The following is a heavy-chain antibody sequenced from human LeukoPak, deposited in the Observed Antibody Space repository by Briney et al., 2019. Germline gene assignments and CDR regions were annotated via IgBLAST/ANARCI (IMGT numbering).Heavy chain of an antibody. J-gene: IGHJ3*02. V-gene: IGHV3-74*01. CDR1: GFSVGHYW. CDR3: ARVGGFGSGEHFSLDI. Sequence: GGSLRLSCAVSGFSVGHYWIHWVRQAPGKGLVWVSRINTYEGVTFYADSVKGRFTISSDAAKNTVYLQMSSLRVEDTAVYYCARVGGFGSGEHFSLDIWGQGTMVTVSS. D-gene: IGHD3-10*01. CDR2: INTYEGVT.